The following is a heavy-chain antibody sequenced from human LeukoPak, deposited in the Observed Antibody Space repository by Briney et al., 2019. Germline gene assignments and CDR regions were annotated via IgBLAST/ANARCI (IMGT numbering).Heavy chain of an antibody. V-gene: IGHV3-48*01. D-gene: IGHD3-3*01. CDR1: GFTFSSYS. CDR2: ISSSSSTI. Sequence: GGSLRLSCAAAGFTFSSYSMNWVRQAPGKGLEWVSYISSSSSTIYYADSVKGRFTISRDNAKNSLYLQMNSLRAEDTAVYYCARDSITIFGVVNPFDYWGQGTLVTVSS. CDR3: ARDSITIFGVVNPFDY. J-gene: IGHJ4*02.